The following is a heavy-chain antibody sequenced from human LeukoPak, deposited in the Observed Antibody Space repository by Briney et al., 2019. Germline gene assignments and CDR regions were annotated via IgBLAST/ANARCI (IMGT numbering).Heavy chain of an antibody. Sequence: RGESLKISCKGSGYSFTTYWIGWVRQMPGKGLEWMGIIYPGDSDTRYSPSFQGQVTISADKSMSTAYLQWSSLKASDTAMYYCARSHKGYSGSSDYWGQGTLVTVSS. CDR2: IYPGDSDT. D-gene: IGHD6-6*01. CDR1: GYSFTTYW. CDR3: ARSHKGYSGSSDY. V-gene: IGHV5-51*01. J-gene: IGHJ4*02.